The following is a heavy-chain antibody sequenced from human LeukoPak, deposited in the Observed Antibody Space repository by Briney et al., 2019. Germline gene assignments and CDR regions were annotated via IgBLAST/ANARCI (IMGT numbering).Heavy chain of an antibody. V-gene: IGHV3-7*01. J-gene: IGHJ3*02. CDR1: GFTFHNYW. CDR2: IKQDGSEK. CDR3: ARFDYGDYDEAFDI. D-gene: IGHD4-17*01. Sequence: GGSLRLSCAASGFTFHNYWMSWVRQAPGKGLEWVANIKQDGSEKYYADSVKGRFTISRDNVKNSLYLQMNSLSAEDTAVYYCARFDYGDYDEAFDIWGQGTMVTVSS.